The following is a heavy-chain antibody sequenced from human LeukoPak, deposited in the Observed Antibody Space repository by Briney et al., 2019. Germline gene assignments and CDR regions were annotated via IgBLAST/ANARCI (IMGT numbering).Heavy chain of an antibody. V-gene: IGHV4-59*12. CDR2: IYYSGST. CDR3: ARLGSSGYYPYYFDY. Sequence: PSETLSLTCTVSGGSISTYYWSWIRQPPGKGLEWIGYIYYSGSTYYNPSLKSRVTISVDTSKNQFSLKLSSVTAADTAVYYCARLGSSGYYPYYFDYWGQGTLVTVSS. D-gene: IGHD3-22*01. J-gene: IGHJ4*02. CDR1: GGSISTYY.